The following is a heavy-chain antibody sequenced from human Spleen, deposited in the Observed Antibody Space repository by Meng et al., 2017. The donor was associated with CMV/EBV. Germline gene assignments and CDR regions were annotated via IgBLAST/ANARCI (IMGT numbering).Heavy chain of an antibody. CDR2: ISSSSYI. CDR3: ASWLYDSSGYY. J-gene: IGHJ4*02. Sequence: GGSLRLSCAAFGFTFSSYSMNWVRQAPGKGLEWVSSISSSSYISYADSVKGRFTISRDNAKSSLYLQMNSLRAEDTAVYYCASWLYDSSGYYWGQGTLVTVSS. CDR1: GFTFSSYS. V-gene: IGHV3-21*01. D-gene: IGHD3-22*01.